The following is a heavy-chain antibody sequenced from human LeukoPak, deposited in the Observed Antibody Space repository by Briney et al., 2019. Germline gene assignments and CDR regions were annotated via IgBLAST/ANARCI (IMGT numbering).Heavy chain of an antibody. V-gene: IGHV1-3*01. J-gene: IGHJ4*02. CDR1: GGTFSSYA. CDR3: ATEADSNYYDSSGYPY. Sequence: ASVKVSCKASGGTFSSYAISWVRQAPGQGLEWMGWINAGNGNTKYSQKFQGRVTITRDTSASTAYMELSSLRSEDTAVYYCATEADSNYYDSSGYPYWGQGTLVTVSS. CDR2: INAGNGNT. D-gene: IGHD3-22*01.